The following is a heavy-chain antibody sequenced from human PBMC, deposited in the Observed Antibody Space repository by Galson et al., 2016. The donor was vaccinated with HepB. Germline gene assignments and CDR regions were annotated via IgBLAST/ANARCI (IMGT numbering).Heavy chain of an antibody. CDR1: GFTFSDNY. J-gene: IGHJ4*02. CDR3: TKATPKADWEYSGSYSDS. CDR2: ISSSGSFT. Sequence: SLRLSCAASGFTFSDNYMSWIRQAPGKGLVWISYISSSGSFTYYADSVKGRVTISRDNAKKSLYLQVNSLRAEDTAIYYCTKATPKADWEYSGSYSDSWGQGTLVTVSS. D-gene: IGHD1-26*01. V-gene: IGHV3-11*01.